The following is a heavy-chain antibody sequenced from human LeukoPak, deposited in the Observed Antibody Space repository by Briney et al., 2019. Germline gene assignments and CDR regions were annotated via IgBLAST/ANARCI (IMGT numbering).Heavy chain of an antibody. V-gene: IGHV4-39*01. CDR3: ARGGDQTSGDY. Sequence: SETLSLTCTVSGVSVRNNNYYWGWIRQPPXXXXXWIGSIYYSGXXXYXPXXXXRVTISIDTSNNQLSLKLTSVTAADTAVYYCARGGDQTSGDYWGQGTQVTVSS. CDR1: GVSVRNNNYY. D-gene: IGHD2-21*02. CDR2: IYYSGXX. J-gene: IGHJ4*02.